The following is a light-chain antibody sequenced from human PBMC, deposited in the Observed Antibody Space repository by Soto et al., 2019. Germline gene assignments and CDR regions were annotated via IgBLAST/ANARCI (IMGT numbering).Light chain of an antibody. CDR3: QQYNSWPPLT. V-gene: IGKV3-15*01. Sequence: EIVMTQSPATLSVSPGDRATLSCRASQSIYSNLAWYQQKPGQSPRLLIYGASTRATGIPARFSGSGSGIEFNLTISSLQSEDFAVYYCQQYNSWPPLTFGGGTKVEIK. CDR1: QSIYSN. J-gene: IGKJ4*01. CDR2: GAS.